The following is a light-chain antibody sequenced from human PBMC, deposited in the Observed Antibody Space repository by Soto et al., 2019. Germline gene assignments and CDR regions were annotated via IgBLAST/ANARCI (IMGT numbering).Light chain of an antibody. CDR3: QQHNNWIT. V-gene: IGKV3-15*01. Sequence: EIVMTQSPATLSVSPGERATLSCRASQSVSSNLAWYQQKPGQAPRLLIYGASTRATGIPARFSGSGSGTEFTLTISSLQSEHFAVYYCQQHNNWITFGQGTRLEIK. CDR2: GAS. CDR1: QSVSSN. J-gene: IGKJ5*01.